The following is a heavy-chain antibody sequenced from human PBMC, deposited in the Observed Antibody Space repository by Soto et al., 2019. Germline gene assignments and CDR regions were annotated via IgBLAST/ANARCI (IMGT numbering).Heavy chain of an antibody. Sequence: EVQLLESGGGLVQPGGSLRLSCAASGFTFTTRAMSWVRQAPGKGLQWVSGISASGGTTYYADSVKGRLTISRDNSKNMLYLLMTSQRDDDTAVYYCTTGTQNFDYWGRGTRVTVSS. V-gene: IGHV3-23*01. J-gene: IGHJ4*02. D-gene: IGHD3-10*01. CDR3: TTGTQNFDY. CDR1: GFTFTTRA. CDR2: ISASGGTT.